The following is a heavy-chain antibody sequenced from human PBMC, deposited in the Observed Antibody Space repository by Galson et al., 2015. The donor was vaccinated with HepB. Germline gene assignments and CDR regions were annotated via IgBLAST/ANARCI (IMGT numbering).Heavy chain of an antibody. D-gene: IGHD6-6*01. V-gene: IGHV4-61*02. CDR1: GGSISSGSYY. J-gene: IGHJ6*03. Sequence: LSLTCTVSGGSISSGSYYWSWIRQPAGKGLEWIGRIYTSGSTNYNPSLKSRVTMSVDTSKNQFSLKLSSVTAADTAVYYCARSLASSSAGWGYYYYYYMDVWGKGTTVTVSS. CDR3: ARSLASSSAGWGYYYYYYMDV. CDR2: IYTSGST.